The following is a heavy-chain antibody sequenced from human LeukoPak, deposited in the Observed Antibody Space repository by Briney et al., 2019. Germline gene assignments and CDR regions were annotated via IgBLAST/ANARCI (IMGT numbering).Heavy chain of an antibody. D-gene: IGHD3-22*01. CDR1: GFSLTTSGVN. J-gene: IGHJ4*02. V-gene: IGHV2-5*02. Sequence: GSGPTLVNPTQTLTLTCTLSGFSLTTSGVNVAWIRQPPGKALEWLALIYWDDDKRYSPSLKSRLTITKDTSKNQVVLTMTNMDPVDTATYYCAHLTYYYDSSGYYYFDYWGQGTLVTVSS. CDR2: IYWDDDK. CDR3: AHLTYYYDSSGYYYFDY.